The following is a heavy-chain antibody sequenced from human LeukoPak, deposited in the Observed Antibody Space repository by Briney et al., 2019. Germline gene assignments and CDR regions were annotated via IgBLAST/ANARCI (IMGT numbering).Heavy chain of an antibody. V-gene: IGHV4-59*12. CDR1: GGSISSYY. Sequence: SETLSLTCTVSGGSISSYYWSWIRQPPGKGLEWIGYIYYSGSTNYNPSLKSRVTISVDTSKNQFSLKLSSVTAADTAVYYCARDGKKYSSRRSAFDIWGQGTMVTVSS. CDR3: ARDGKKYSSRRSAFDI. J-gene: IGHJ3*02. D-gene: IGHD6-19*01. CDR2: IYYSGST.